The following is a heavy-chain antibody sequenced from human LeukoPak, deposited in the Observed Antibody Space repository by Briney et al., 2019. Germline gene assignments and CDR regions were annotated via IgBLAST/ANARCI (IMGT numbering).Heavy chain of an antibody. CDR3: AKELLWFGEPYSYAFDI. CDR1: GFTFDDYA. Sequence: PGGSLRLSCAASGFTFDDYAMHWVRQAPGKGLEWVSGISWNSGSIGYADSVKGRFTISRDNAKNSLYLQMNSLRAEDTALYYCAKELLWFGEPYSYAFDIWGQGTMVTVSS. V-gene: IGHV3-9*01. CDR2: ISWNSGSI. D-gene: IGHD3-10*01. J-gene: IGHJ3*02.